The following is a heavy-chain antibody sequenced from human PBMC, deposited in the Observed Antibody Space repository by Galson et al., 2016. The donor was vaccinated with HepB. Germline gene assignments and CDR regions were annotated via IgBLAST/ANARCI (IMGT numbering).Heavy chain of an antibody. J-gene: IGHJ4*02. CDR3: ARSYLLGRGFGW. V-gene: IGHV6-1*01. CDR2: TFYRSNWQN. CDR1: GDSVSNNNAG. D-gene: IGHD7-27*01. Sequence: CAISGDSVSNNNAGWYWIRQSPSRGLECLGMTFYRSNWQNDYAESVRSRITIDADTSRNQFSLHLNSVTPEDAGVYYCARSYLLGRGFGWWGQGTLVTVSS.